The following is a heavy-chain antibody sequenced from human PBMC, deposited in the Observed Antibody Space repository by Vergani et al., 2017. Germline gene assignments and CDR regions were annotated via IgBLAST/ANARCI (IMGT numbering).Heavy chain of an antibody. D-gene: IGHD6-13*01. J-gene: IGHJ1*01. V-gene: IGHV3-23*04. CDR2: ISGSGGST. CDR3: GRDTAGTFRPQYLQH. Sequence: EVQLVESGGGLVKPGGSLRLSCAASGFTFSSYAMSWVRQAPGKGLEWVSAISGSGGSTYYADSVKGRFTISRDNSKNTLYLQMNSLKTEDTAVYYCGRDTAGTFRPQYLQHWGQGTLVTVSS. CDR1: GFTFSSYA.